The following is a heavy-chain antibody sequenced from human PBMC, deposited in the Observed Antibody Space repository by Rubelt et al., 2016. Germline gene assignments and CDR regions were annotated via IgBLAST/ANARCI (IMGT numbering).Heavy chain of an antibody. V-gene: IGHV3-74*01. J-gene: IGHJ4*02. CDR1: GFTFRNYS. CDR3: ARPTLMAYE. D-gene: IGHD5-24*01. Sequence: GGSLRLSCAASGFTFRNYSMHWVRQVPGKGLVWVSRINRDGSSIDYADSVKGRFTVSRDNAKNMVYLQMNSLRVDDTAVYYCARPTLMAYEWGQGPLVTVSS. CDR2: INRDGSSI.